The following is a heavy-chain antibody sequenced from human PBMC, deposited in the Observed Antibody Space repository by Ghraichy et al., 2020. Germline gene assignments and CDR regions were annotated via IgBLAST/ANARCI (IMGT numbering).Heavy chain of an antibody. J-gene: IGHJ4*02. CDR1: GFTFSSYA. V-gene: IGHV3-23*01. Sequence: LSLTCAASGFTFSSYAMSWVRQAPGKGLEWVSAISGSGGSTYYADSVKGRFTISRDNSKNTLYLQMNSLRAEDTAVYYCAKRGTYCGGDCYSEPGYYFDYWGQGTLVTVSS. CDR3: AKRGTYCGGDCYSEPGYYFDY. CDR2: ISGSGGST. D-gene: IGHD2-21*02.